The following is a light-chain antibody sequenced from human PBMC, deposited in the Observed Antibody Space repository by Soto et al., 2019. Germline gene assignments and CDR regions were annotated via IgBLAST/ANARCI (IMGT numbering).Light chain of an antibody. Sequence: EIVLTQSPGTLSLSPGERATLSCRASQSVSSSSLAGYQQKPGQAPSLLIYGASSRATGIPDRFSGSGSGTDFPLTISRLEPEDFEVFYCQTYGSSPYTVGQGTKLEIK. CDR1: QSVSSSS. J-gene: IGKJ2*01. CDR2: GAS. CDR3: QTYGSSPYT. V-gene: IGKV3-20*01.